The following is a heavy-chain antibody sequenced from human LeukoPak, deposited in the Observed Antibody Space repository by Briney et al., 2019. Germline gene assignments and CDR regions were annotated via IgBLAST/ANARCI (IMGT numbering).Heavy chain of an antibody. V-gene: IGHV3-7*01. CDR2: IKEDGSEK. Sequence: HPGGSLRLSCAASGFTFSNYWMHWVRQAPGKGLEWVANIKEDGSEKYYVESVKGRFTISRDNAKNLLYLQMNSLRAEDTAMYYCASLFLGGQGTLVTVSS. D-gene: IGHD3-3*01. CDR1: GFTFSNYW. CDR3: ASLFL. J-gene: IGHJ4*02.